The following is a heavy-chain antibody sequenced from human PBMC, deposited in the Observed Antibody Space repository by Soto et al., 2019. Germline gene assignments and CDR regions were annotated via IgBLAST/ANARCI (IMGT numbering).Heavy chain of an antibody. CDR1: GGTFSSYA. Sequence: QVQLVQSGAEVKKPGSSVKVSCKASGGTFSSYAISWVRQAPGQGLEWMGGIIPIFGTANYAQKFQGRVTSTADESTSTAYMELSSLRSEDTAVYYCATDRRDCISTSCYNWFDPWGQGTLVTVSS. D-gene: IGHD2-2*01. CDR3: ATDRRDCISTSCYNWFDP. J-gene: IGHJ5*02. V-gene: IGHV1-69*12. CDR2: IIPIFGTA.